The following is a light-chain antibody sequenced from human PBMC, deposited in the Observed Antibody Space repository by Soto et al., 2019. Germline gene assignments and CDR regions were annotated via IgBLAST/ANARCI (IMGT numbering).Light chain of an antibody. V-gene: IGKV3-15*01. CDR2: GAS. J-gene: IGKJ4*01. CDR3: QQYNNWPLT. CDR1: QSVSSN. Sequence: EIVLTQSPATLSVSPGERATLSCRASQSVSSNLAWYQQKPGQAPRLLIYGASSRVTGFPARFSGSGSGTEFTLTISSLQSEDFAVYYCQQYNNWPLTFGGGTKVDIK.